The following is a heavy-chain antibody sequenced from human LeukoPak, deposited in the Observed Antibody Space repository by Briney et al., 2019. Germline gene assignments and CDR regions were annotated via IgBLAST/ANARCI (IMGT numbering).Heavy chain of an antibody. CDR3: AREGRLAGGSFDY. Sequence: GGSLRLSCAASGFTFNTYPMHWVRQAPGKGLEWAAVLSYDGSNIHYADSVKGRFTISRDNSKNTLYLQMNSLRAEDTAVYFCAREGRLAGGSFDYWGQGTLVTVSS. CDR1: GFTFNTYP. D-gene: IGHD3-10*01. J-gene: IGHJ4*02. V-gene: IGHV3-30*04. CDR2: LSYDGSNI.